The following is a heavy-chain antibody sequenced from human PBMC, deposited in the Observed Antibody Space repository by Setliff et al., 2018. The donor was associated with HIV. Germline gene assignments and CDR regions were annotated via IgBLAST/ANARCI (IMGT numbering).Heavy chain of an antibody. V-gene: IGHV3-33*06. J-gene: IGHJ4*02. CDR1: GFTFSNYA. Sequence: GGSLRLSCAASGFTFSNYAIHWVRQAPGKGLEWVALIWYDGTNEYYADSVKGRFTISRDNSKNTLYLQMNSLRAEDTAVYYCAKVSISGYSGYDSPFDHWGQGTLVTVS. D-gene: IGHD5-12*01. CDR2: IWYDGTNE. CDR3: AKVSISGYSGYDSPFDH.